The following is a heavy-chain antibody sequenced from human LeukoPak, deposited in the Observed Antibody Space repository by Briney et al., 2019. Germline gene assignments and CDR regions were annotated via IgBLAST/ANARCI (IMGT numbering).Heavy chain of an antibody. V-gene: IGHV3-74*01. CDR3: VRDSRYCPDV. D-gene: IGHD2-15*01. Sequence: GGSLRLSCVASGFTFDDYAMHWVRQAPGKGLVWVSRLISDGSSASYADSVKGRFTISRDNTKNTLYLEMNSLRAEDTAVYYCVRDSRYCPDVWGQGTTVTVSS. CDR1: GFTFDDYA. J-gene: IGHJ6*02. CDR2: LISDGSSA.